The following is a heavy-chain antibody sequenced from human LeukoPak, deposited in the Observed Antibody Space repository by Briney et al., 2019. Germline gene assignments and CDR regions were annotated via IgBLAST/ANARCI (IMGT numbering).Heavy chain of an antibody. V-gene: IGHV3-7*01. CDR1: GFTFSSYW. J-gene: IGHJ6*03. D-gene: IGHD2/OR15-2a*01. CDR2: IKQDGSEK. CDR3: ARDFSQGGRNLHLYYYYYYMDV. Sequence: GGSLRLSCAASGFTFSSYWMSWVGQAPGKGLEWVANIKQDGSEKYYVDSVKGRFTISRDNAKNSLYLQMNSLRAEDTAVYYCARDFSQGGRNLHLYYYYYYMDVWGKGTTVTVSS.